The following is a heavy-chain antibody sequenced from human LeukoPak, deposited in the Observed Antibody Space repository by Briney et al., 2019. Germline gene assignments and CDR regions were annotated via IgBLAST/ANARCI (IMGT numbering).Heavy chain of an antibody. V-gene: IGHV3-30*18. D-gene: IGHD3-22*01. Sequence: PGGSLRLSCAASGFTFSSYGMHWVRQAPGKGLEWVAVISYDGSNKYYADSVKGRFTISRDNSKNTLYLQLNSLRAEDTAVYYCAKESYYYDSSAVDYWGQGTLVTVSS. CDR2: ISYDGSNK. J-gene: IGHJ4*02. CDR1: GFTFSSYG. CDR3: AKESYYYDSSAVDY.